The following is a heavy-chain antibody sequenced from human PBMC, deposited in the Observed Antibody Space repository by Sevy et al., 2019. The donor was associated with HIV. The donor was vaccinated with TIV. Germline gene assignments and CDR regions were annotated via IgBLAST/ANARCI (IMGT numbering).Heavy chain of an antibody. Sequence: GGSLRLSCVASGFTFDDYAMHWVRQAPGKGPEWVSGSSWNSGSIGYAESVKGRFTISRDNAKNSLYLQMNSLRVEDTASYYCAKGIGYSNSWYSRFESWRQGTLVTVSS. CDR1: GFTFDDYA. CDR3: AKGIGYSNSWYSRFES. D-gene: IGHD6-13*01. CDR2: SSWNSGSI. J-gene: IGHJ5*01. V-gene: IGHV3-9*01.